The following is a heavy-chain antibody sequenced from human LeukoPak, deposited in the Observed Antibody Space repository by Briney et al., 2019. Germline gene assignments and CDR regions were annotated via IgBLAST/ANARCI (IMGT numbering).Heavy chain of an antibody. Sequence: PSETLSLTCTVSGGSIGSSSYYWGWIHQPPGKGLEWIGYIYYSGSTNYNPSLKSRVTISVDTSKNQFSLMLTSVTAADTAVYYCATQTSRGGATDYWGQGTLVTVSS. J-gene: IGHJ4*02. CDR3: ATQTSRGGATDY. CDR1: GGSIGSSSYY. D-gene: IGHD1-26*01. CDR2: IYYSGST. V-gene: IGHV4-61*05.